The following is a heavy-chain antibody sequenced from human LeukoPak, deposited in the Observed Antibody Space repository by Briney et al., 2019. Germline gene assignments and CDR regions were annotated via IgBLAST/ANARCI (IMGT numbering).Heavy chain of an antibody. J-gene: IGHJ4*02. CDR2: ISSSSSTI. Sequence: GGSLRLSCAASGFTFSSYSMNWVRQAPGRGLEWVSYISSSSSTIYYADSVKGRSTISRDNAKNSLYLQMNSLRAEDTAVYYCARDSGQYYFDYWGQGTLVTVSS. CDR1: GFTFSSYS. CDR3: ARDSGQYYFDY. D-gene: IGHD1-26*01. V-gene: IGHV3-48*01.